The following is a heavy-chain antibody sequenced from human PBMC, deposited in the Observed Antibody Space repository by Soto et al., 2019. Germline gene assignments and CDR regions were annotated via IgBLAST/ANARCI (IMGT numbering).Heavy chain of an antibody. J-gene: IGHJ4*02. CDR1: GGSTSSDNY. CDR3: AREGGESSDGLCYFDS. Sequence: SETLSLTCTVSGGSTSSDNYWSWIRQPPGKGLEWIGHIYYSGNTDYNPSLKSRLAISIDTSKNQFSLKLSSVTAADTAVYFCAREGGESSDGLCYFDSWGQGSLVTVSS. V-gene: IGHV4-30-4*01. CDR2: IYYSGNT. D-gene: IGHD3-16*01.